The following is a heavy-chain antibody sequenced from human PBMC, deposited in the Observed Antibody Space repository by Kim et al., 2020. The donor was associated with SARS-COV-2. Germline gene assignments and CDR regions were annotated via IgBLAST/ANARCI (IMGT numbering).Heavy chain of an antibody. CDR2: IYSGGST. V-gene: IGHV3-53*01. D-gene: IGHD2-21*02. J-gene: IGHJ4*02. CDR3: ARDFSCGGDCYFFDY. CDR1: GFTVSSNY. Sequence: GGSLRLSCAASGFTVSSNYMSWVRQAPGKGLEWVSVIYSGGSTYYADSVKGRFTISRDNSKNTLYLQMNSLRAEDTAVYYCARDFSCGGDCYFFDYWGQGTLVTVSS.